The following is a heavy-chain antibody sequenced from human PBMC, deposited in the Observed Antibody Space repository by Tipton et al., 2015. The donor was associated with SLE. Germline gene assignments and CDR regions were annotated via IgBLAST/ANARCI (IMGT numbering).Heavy chain of an antibody. D-gene: IGHD6-13*01. Sequence: PGLVKPSQTLSLTCAISGDSVSSNSAAWNWIRQSPSRGLEWLGRTYYRSKWYNDYAVSVKSRITINPDTSKNQFSLQLNSVTPEATAVYYCAREGGQQLVRIYGMDVWGQGTTVTVSS. CDR1: GDSVSSNSAA. CDR2: TYYRSKWYN. J-gene: IGHJ6*02. CDR3: AREGGQQLVRIYGMDV. V-gene: IGHV6-1*01.